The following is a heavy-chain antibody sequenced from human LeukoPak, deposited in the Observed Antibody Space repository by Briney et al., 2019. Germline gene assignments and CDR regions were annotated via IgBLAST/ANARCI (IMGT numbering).Heavy chain of an antibody. Sequence: GGSLRLSCAASGFTFSSYSMNWVRQAPGKGLEWVSSISSSSSYIYYADSVKGRFTISRDNAKNSLYLQMNILRVEDTAMYYCASLDTAKQPLANHWGQGTLVTVSS. D-gene: IGHD5-18*01. CDR3: ASLDTAKQPLANH. CDR1: GFTFSSYS. V-gene: IGHV3-21*04. CDR2: ISSSSSYI. J-gene: IGHJ5*02.